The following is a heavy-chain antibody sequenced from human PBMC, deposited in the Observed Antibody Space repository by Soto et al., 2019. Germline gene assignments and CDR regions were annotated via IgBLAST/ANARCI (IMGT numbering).Heavy chain of an antibody. Sequence: EVQLLESGGGLVQPGGSLKLSCAASGFTFSTYAISWVRQAPGKGLEWVSIISGSGDTAYYADSVKGRFTVSRDNSKNTVDLQMNSLRAEDAAVYYCARGSSPVSSYYGVGVWGQGTSATVSS. V-gene: IGHV3-23*01. CDR1: GFTFSTYA. J-gene: IGHJ6*02. CDR3: ARGSSPVSSYYGVGV. CDR2: ISGSGDTA.